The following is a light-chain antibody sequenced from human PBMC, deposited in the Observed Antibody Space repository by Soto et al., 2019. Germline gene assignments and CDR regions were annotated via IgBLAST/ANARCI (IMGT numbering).Light chain of an antibody. CDR1: QGISNY. Sequence: DIQMTQSRACLSASVGDRVIVTYRASQGISNYLAWYQQKPGKVPKLLIYAASTLQSGVPSRFSGSGSGTDVTLTISSLQPEDVATYYCQKYNRAPWTFGQGTKVEIK. CDR2: AAS. J-gene: IGKJ1*01. V-gene: IGKV1-27*01. CDR3: QKYNRAPWT.